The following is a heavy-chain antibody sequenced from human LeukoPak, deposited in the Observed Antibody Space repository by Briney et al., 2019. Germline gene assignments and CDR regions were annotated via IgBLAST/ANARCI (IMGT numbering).Heavy chain of an antibody. Sequence: GEPLKISCKGSGYTFTSYWIGGVRQMPGKGLEWMGIIYPGDSDTRYSPSFQGQVTISVDKSISTAYLQWGGLEAPDTAMYYCARLFDSSGYYVDYWGQGTLVTVSS. CDR1: GYTFTSYW. CDR3: ARLFDSSGYYVDY. V-gene: IGHV5-51*01. J-gene: IGHJ4*02. CDR2: IYPGDSDT. D-gene: IGHD3-22*01.